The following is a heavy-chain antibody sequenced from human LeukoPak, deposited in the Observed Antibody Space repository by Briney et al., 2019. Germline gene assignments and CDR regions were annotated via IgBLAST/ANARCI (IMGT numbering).Heavy chain of an antibody. D-gene: IGHD6-19*01. V-gene: IGHV3-23*01. CDR2: ISDGVGSA. CDR1: GFTFSTYA. Sequence: PGGSLRLSCVASGFTFSTYAMGWARQAPGKGLEWVSGISDGVGSAYYADSVKGRFTISRDNSKNMLYLQMNSLRAEDTAVYYCAKARSKIAVAGSYFDYWGQGTLVTVSP. J-gene: IGHJ4*02. CDR3: AKARSKIAVAGSYFDY.